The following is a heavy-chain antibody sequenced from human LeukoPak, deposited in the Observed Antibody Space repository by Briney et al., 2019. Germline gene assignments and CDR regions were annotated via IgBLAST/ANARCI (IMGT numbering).Heavy chain of an antibody. J-gene: IGHJ4*02. D-gene: IGHD2-2*01. Sequence: GGSLRLSCAASGFTFSNAWMSWVRQAPGKGLEWVSAISGSGDSTYYADSVKGRFTISRDNSRNTLYLQMNSLRAGDTAVYYCAKSFRSTSLDYWGQGTLVTVSS. CDR3: AKSFRSTSLDY. CDR1: GFTFSNAW. CDR2: ISGSGDST. V-gene: IGHV3-23*01.